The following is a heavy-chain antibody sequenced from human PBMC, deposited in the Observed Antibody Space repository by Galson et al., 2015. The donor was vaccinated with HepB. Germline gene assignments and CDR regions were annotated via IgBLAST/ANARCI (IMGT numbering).Heavy chain of an antibody. CDR2: SYYSGTT. D-gene: IGHD4-11*01. CDR3: SLYLTYSNDVLRLNGLYGY. V-gene: IGHV4-30-4*01. Sequence: TLSLTCTVSGGSLSSGDYYWSWVRQPPGKGLEWIGYSYYSGTTYCNPSLKSRITISVDTSKNQFSLQLSSVTAADTAVYYCSLYLTYSNDVLRLNGLYGYWGQGTLVTVSS. CDR1: GGSLSSGDYY. J-gene: IGHJ4*02.